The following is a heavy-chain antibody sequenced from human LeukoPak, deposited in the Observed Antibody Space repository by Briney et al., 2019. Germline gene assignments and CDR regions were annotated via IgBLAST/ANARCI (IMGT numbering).Heavy chain of an antibody. D-gene: IGHD6-19*01. CDR1: GYTFTSYA. Sequence: WASVKVSCMASGYTFTSYAMHWVRQAPGQRLEWMGWINAGNGNTKYSQKFQGRVTITRDTSASTAYMELSSLRSEDTAVYYCARKVAGLDYGMDVWGKGTTVTVSS. CDR2: INAGNGNT. CDR3: ARKVAGLDYGMDV. J-gene: IGHJ6*04. V-gene: IGHV1-3*01.